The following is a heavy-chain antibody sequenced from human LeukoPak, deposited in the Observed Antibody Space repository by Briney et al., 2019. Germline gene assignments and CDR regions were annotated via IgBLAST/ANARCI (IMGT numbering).Heavy chain of an antibody. CDR1: GYTFTSYG. Sequence: ASVKVSCKASGYTFTSYGISWVRQAPGQGLEWMGWISAYNGNTNYAQKLQGRVTMTTDTSTSTAYMELRSLRSDDTAVYYCARVAVDCSSTSCYARYLYYYGMDVWGQGTTVTVSS. CDR3: ARVAVDCSSTSCYARYLYYYGMDV. D-gene: IGHD2-2*01. CDR2: ISAYNGNT. V-gene: IGHV1-18*01. J-gene: IGHJ6*02.